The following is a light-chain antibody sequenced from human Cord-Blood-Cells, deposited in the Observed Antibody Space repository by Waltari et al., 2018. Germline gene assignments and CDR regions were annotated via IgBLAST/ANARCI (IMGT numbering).Light chain of an antibody. J-gene: IGLJ1*01. V-gene: IGLV1-40*01. Sequence: QSVLTQPPSVSGAPGQRLTTSRTGSRSNLVAGYDVHCYQPLPGTAPKHLIYGNSNRPSGVPDRFSGSKSGTSASLAITGLQAEDEADYYCQSYDSSLSGYVFGTGTKVTVL. CDR3: QSYDSSLSGYV. CDR1: RSNLVAGYD. CDR2: GNS.